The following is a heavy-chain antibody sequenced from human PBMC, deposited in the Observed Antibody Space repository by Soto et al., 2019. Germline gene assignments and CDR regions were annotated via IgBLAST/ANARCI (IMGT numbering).Heavy chain of an antibody. D-gene: IGHD6-13*01. J-gene: IGHJ4*02. Sequence: GESLKISCQGSGYRFANYWIAWVRQMPGKGLEWMGIIYPGDSDARYSPSFQGHVTISADRSINTVYLQWDSLQASDSAMYYCARPNVAAVARSYFDFWGQGTLVTVSS. V-gene: IGHV5-51*01. CDR2: IYPGDSDA. CDR3: ARPNVAAVARSYFDF. CDR1: GYRFANYW.